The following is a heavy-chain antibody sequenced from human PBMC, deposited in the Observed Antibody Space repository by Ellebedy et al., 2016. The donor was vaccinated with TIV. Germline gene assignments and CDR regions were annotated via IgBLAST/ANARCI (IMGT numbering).Heavy chain of an antibody. CDR2: IRSKAYGGTT. J-gene: IGHJ4*02. CDR3: TTEPVPYYYGSGREVKYFDY. D-gene: IGHD3-10*01. V-gene: IGHV3-49*03. Sequence: GGSLRLSCTASGFTFGDYAMSWFRQAPGKGLEWVGFIRSKAYGGTTEYAASVKGRFTISRDDSKSIAYLQMNSLKTEDTAVYYCTTEPVPYYYGSGREVKYFDYWGQGTLVTASS. CDR1: GFTFGDYA.